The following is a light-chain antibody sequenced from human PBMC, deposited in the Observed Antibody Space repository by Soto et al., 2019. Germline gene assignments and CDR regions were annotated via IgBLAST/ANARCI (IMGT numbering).Light chain of an antibody. V-gene: IGKV3-20*01. CDR3: HHYGSSPWT. CDR1: QSVASNF. J-gene: IGKJ1*01. CDR2: DAS. Sequence: EMVLTQSPGTLSLSPGERATLSCRASQSVASNFLAWYQQKPGQAPRLLIYDASSRATGIPDRFSGSGSGTDFTLTISRLEPEDFAVYYCHHYGSSPWTLGQGTKVEIK.